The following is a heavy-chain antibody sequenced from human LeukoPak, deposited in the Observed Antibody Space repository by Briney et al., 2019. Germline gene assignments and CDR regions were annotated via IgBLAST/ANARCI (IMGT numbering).Heavy chain of an antibody. CDR2: IYYSGST. J-gene: IGHJ3*02. V-gene: IGHV4-39*07. Sequence: PSETLSLTCTVSGGSISSSSYYWGWIRQPPGKGLEWIGSIYYSGSTYYNPSLKSRVTISIDRSKNQVSLKLSSLTAADTAMYYCATDTDFPDAFDIWGQGTMVTVSS. D-gene: IGHD3-3*01. CDR3: ATDTDFPDAFDI. CDR1: GGSISSSSYY.